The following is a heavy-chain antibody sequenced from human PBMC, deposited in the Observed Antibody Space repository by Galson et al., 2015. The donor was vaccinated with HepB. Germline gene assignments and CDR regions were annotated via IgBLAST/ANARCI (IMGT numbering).Heavy chain of an antibody. CDR2: IGRDGTNT. CDR3: AKPPLEAYCSSTSCYFDH. CDR1: GFSFSDYA. D-gene: IGHD2-2*01. Sequence: SLRLSCAASGFSFSDYALHWVRQSPGRGLEYLAAIGRDGTNTYYSDSVKGGFSTSRDNSKNVIYLQMSSLRPEDTAVYFCAKPPLEAYCSSTSCYFDHWGQGTLVTVSS. V-gene: IGHV3-64D*06. J-gene: IGHJ4*02.